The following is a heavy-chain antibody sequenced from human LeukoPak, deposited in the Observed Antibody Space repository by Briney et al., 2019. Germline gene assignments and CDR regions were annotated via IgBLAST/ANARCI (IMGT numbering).Heavy chain of an antibody. CDR1: GGSFSGYY. V-gene: IGHV4-59*01. J-gene: IGHJ4*02. Sequence: PSETLSLTCAVYGGSFSGYYWSWIRQPPGKGLEWIGYIYYSGSTNYNPSLKSRVTISVDTSKNQFSLKLRSVTAADTAVYYCARVTGYMIEDYFDYWGQGTLVTVSS. D-gene: IGHD3-22*01. CDR3: ARVTGYMIEDYFDY. CDR2: IYYSGST.